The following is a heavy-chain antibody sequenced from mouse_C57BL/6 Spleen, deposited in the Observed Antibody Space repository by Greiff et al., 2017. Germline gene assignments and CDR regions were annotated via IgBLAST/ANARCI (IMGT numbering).Heavy chain of an antibody. J-gene: IGHJ2*01. D-gene: IGHD1-1*02. Sequence: QVQLQQSGAELVRPGTSVKVSCKASGYAFTNYLIEWVKQRPGQGLEWIGVINPGSGGTNYNEKFKGKATLTADKSSSTAYMQLSSLTSEDSAVYFCAGGNSFDYWGQGTTLTVSS. CDR1: GYAFTNYL. CDR3: AGGNSFDY. CDR2: INPGSGGT. V-gene: IGHV1-54*01.